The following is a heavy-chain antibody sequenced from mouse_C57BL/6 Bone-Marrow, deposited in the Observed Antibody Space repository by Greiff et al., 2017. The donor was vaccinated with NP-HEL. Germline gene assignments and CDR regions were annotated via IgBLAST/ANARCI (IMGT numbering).Heavy chain of an antibody. CDR1: GYTFTSYW. CDR3: ARALGPYYFDY. D-gene: IGHD4-1*01. V-gene: IGHV1-52*01. CDR2: IDPSDSET. J-gene: IGHJ2*01. Sequence: QVQLQQPGAELVRPGSSVKLSCKASGYTFTSYWMHWVKQRPIQGLEWIGNIDPSDSETHYNQKFKDKAKLTGDKSSSTAYMQLSSLTSEDSAVYYCARALGPYYFDYWGQGTTLTVSS.